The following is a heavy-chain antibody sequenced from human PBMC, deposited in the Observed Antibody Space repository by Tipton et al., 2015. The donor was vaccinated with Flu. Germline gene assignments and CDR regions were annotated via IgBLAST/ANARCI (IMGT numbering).Heavy chain of an antibody. J-gene: IGHJ6*02. Sequence: SLRLSCAASRFSFNSYSMNWVRQAPGKGLEWVSSISSDSRFINYADSVKGRFTISRDNAKNSLYLQMNSLRVEDTAVYYCARDIAAAGEVFSYFGMDVWGQGAAVPVSS. CDR3: ARDIAAAGEVFSYFGMDV. CDR2: ISSDSRFI. V-gene: IGHV3-21*01. CDR1: RFSFNSYS. D-gene: IGHD6-13*01.